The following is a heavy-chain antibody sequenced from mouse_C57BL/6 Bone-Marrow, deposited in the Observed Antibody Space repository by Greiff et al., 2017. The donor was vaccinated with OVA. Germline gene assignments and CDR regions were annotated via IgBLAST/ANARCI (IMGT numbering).Heavy chain of an antibody. CDR1: GFTFSSYA. D-gene: IGHD4-1*01. V-gene: IGHV5-4*01. CDR2: ISDGGSYT. CDR3: ARETGTDV. Sequence: EVKLMESGGGLVKPGGSLKLSCAASGFTFSSYAMSWVRQTPEKRLEWVATISDGGSYTYYPDNVKGRFTISRDNAKNNLYLQMSHLKSEDTAMYYCARETGTDVWGTGTTVTVSS. J-gene: IGHJ1*03.